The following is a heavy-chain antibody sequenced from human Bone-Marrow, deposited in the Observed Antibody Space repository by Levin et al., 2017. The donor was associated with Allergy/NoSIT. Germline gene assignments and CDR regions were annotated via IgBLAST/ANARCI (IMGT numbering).Heavy chain of an antibody. J-gene: IGHJ4*02. Sequence: GGSLRLSCEASGFMFDDFAMHWVRQIPGKGLEWVSGIMWNSARMDYADSVKGRFTISRDNAKKSLYLEMNGLRVEDTAMYYCVKDRSSVDNWNYGGPFESWGQGTLVTVSS. CDR2: IMWNSARM. CDR3: VKDRSSVDNWNYGGPFES. V-gene: IGHV3-9*01. D-gene: IGHD1-7*01. CDR1: GFMFDDFA.